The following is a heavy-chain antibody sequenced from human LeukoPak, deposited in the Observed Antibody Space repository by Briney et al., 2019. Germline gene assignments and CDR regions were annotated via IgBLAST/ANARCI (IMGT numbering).Heavy chain of an antibody. CDR1: GFSFDDCD. V-gene: IGHV3-20*04. CDR2: INWNGGST. J-gene: IGHJ4*02. Sequence: GGSLRLSCAASGFSFDDCDMNWVRQAPGKGLEWVSGINWNGGSTGYADSVKGRFTISRDNAKNTLYLQMNSLRAEDTAVYYCARRGHFDYWGQGTLVTVSS. CDR3: ARRGHFDY.